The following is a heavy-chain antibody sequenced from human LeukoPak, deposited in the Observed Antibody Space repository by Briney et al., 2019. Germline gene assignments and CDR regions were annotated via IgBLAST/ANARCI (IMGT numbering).Heavy chain of an antibody. J-gene: IGHJ5*02. CDR1: GYTFTGYY. CDR3: ARRGLGCSSTSCYSKADP. Sequence: ASVKVSCRASGYTFTGYYMHWVRQAPGQGLEWMGWINPNSGGTNYAQKFQGRVTMTRDTSISTAYMELSRLRSDDTAVYYCARRGLGCSSTSCYSKADPWGQGTLVTVSS. V-gene: IGHV1-2*02. D-gene: IGHD2-2*01. CDR2: INPNSGGT.